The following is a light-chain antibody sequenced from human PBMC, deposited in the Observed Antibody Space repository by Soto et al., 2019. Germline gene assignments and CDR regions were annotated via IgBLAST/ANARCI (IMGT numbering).Light chain of an antibody. J-gene: IGKJ1*01. Sequence: DIQMTQSPSTLSASVGDRVTITCRASQSISSWVAWYQQEPGKAPKLLMYDASSLENGVPSWFSGSGLGTDFTLTISTLQSDDSASYYCQQYDSYPWTFGQGTKVEIK. CDR2: DAS. CDR1: QSISSW. V-gene: IGKV1-5*01. CDR3: QQYDSYPWT.